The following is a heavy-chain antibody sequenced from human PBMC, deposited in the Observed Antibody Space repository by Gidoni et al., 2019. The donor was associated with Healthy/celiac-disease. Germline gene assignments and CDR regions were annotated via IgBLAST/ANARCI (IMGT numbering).Heavy chain of an antibody. D-gene: IGHD5-12*01. CDR2: IWYDGSNK. V-gene: IGHV3-33*08. CDR1: GFPFSSYG. CDR3: ARDLAGEMATID. J-gene: IGHJ4*02. Sequence: QVQLVESGGGVVQPGRSLRLSCAASGFPFSSYGMHWVRQAPGKGLEWVAVIWYDGSNKYYADSVKGRFTISRDNSKNTLYLQMNSLRAEDTAVYYCARDLAGEMATIDWGQGTLVTVSS.